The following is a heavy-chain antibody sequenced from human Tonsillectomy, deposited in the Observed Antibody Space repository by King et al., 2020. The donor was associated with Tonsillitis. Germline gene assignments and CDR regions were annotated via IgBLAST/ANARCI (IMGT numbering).Heavy chain of an antibody. CDR2: ITRDGGSA. CDR1: GFTSDDYT. Sequence: VQLVESGGVVVQPGGSLRLSCVASGFTSDDYTMHWVRQAPGKGLEWVSLITRDGGSAYYGDSVKGRFTISRDNSKNSLYLQMNSLRTEDTALYYCAKEQKKYFEAWGQGTLVTVSS. CDR3: AKEQKKYFEA. D-gene: IGHD2/OR15-2a*01. J-gene: IGHJ4*02. V-gene: IGHV3-43*01.